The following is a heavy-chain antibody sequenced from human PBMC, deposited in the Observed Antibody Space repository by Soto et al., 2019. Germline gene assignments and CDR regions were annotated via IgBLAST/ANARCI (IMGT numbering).Heavy chain of an antibody. CDR1: GFTFSSYD. V-gene: IGHV3-23*01. Sequence: EVQLLESGGGLVQPGGSLRLSCAASGFTFSSYDMSWVRQAPGKGPEWVSVVSGSGASTYYADSVKGRFTISRDNSSITAYLKMSSLRTDDTAVYCCAKNRGVSVCWQYYYCYGMDVRVQGTTVAV. J-gene: IGHJ6*02. D-gene: IGHD3-3*02. CDR3: AKNRGVSVCWQYYYCYGMDV. CDR2: VSGSGAST.